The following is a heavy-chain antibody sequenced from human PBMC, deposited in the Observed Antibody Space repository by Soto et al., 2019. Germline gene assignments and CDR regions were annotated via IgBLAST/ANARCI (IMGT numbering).Heavy chain of an antibody. CDR3: ASDPYYYASEN. D-gene: IGHD3-10*01. CDR2: ISGSGDTI. CDR1: GCTFSDFY. V-gene: IGHV3-11*01. Sequence: LSLSCAASGCTFSDFYMTWIRQAPGKGLEWISYISGSGDTIYYADSVKGRFTVSRDNARNSLYLQMNSLRAEDTAVYYCASDPYYYASENWGQGTLVTVSS. J-gene: IGHJ4*02.